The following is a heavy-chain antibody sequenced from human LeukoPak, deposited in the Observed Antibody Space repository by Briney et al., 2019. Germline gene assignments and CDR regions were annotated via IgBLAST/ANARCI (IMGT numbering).Heavy chain of an antibody. J-gene: IGHJ3*02. V-gene: IGHV1-69*13. CDR1: GYTFTSYG. CDR3: ASPNYYDSSGYGIPNDAFDI. Sequence: SVKVSCKASGYTFTSYGISWVRQAPGQGLEWMGGIIPIFGTANYAQKFQGRVTITADESTSTAYMELSSLRSEDTAVYYCASPNYYDSSGYGIPNDAFDIWGQGTMVTVSS. D-gene: IGHD3-22*01. CDR2: IIPIFGTA.